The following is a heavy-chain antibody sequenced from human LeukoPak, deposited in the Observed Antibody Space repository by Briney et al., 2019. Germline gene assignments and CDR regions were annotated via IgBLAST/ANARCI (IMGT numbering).Heavy chain of an antibody. CDR2: INTNTGNP. J-gene: IGHJ4*02. Sequence: ASVKVSCKASGYPFTGYYVHWVRQAPGQGLEWMGWINTNTGNPTYAQGFTGRFVFSLDTSVSTAYLQISSLKAEDIAVYYCARDFIGYSGEYYFDYWGQGTLVTVSS. CDR1: GYPFTGYY. CDR3: ARDFIGYSGEYYFDY. D-gene: IGHD5-12*01. V-gene: IGHV7-4-1*02.